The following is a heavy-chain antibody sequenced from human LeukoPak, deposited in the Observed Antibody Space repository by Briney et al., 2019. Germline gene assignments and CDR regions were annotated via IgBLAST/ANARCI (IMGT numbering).Heavy chain of an antibody. CDR1: GYTFTGYY. D-gene: IGHD4-11*01. Sequence: GASVKVSCKASGYTFTGYYMHWVRQAPGQGRVWMGWINPNSGGTNYAQKFQGRVTMTRDTSISTAYMERSRLRSDDTAVYYCARGIGPVTDFSYYYYGMDVWGQGTTVTVSS. V-gene: IGHV1-2*02. CDR2: INPNSGGT. J-gene: IGHJ6*02. CDR3: ARGIGPVTDFSYYYYGMDV.